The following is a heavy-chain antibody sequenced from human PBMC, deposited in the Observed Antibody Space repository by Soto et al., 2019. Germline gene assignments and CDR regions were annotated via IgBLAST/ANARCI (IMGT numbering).Heavy chain of an antibody. J-gene: IGHJ2*01. CDR2: ISGGGLST. V-gene: IGHV3-23*01. Sequence: EVQLLESGGNSVQPGGSLRLSCAASGLTFSNYAMSWVRQAPGKGLEWVSAISGGGLSTYYADSVKGRFTISRDNSRNTLFLQMRARRAEDTAVYYCAITPNWGRDCSADSYWFFDLWGRGILVTVSS. CDR1: GLTFSNYA. D-gene: IGHD2-21*02. CDR3: AITPNWGRDCSADSYWFFDL.